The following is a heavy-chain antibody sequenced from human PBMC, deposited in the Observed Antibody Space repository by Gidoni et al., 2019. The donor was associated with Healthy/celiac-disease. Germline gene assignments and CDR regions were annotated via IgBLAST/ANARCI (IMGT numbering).Heavy chain of an antibody. V-gene: IGHV3-30-3*01. D-gene: IGHD3-3*01. CDR3: ARAYYDFWSGSSPFGY. CDR1: GFTFSSYA. Sequence: QVQLLESGGGVVQPGRSLRLSCAASGFTFSSYAMTWVRQAPCKGMEWVAVISYDGSNKDYADSWKGRFTISRDNSKNTLYLQMNSLRAEDTAVYYCARAYYDFWSGSSPFGYWGQGTLVTVSS. J-gene: IGHJ4*02. CDR2: ISYDGSNK.